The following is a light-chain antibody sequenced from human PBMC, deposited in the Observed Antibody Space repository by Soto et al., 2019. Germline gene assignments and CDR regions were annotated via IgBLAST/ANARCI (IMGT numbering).Light chain of an antibody. CDR2: DVI. Sequence: SALTQPASVSGSPGQSITISCTGTSSDVGGYNYVSWYQQHPGKAPKLMIYDVINRPSGVSNRFSGYKSGNTASLTISGLQAEDEADYSCSSYTSSNTLYVFGAGTKVTVL. CDR1: SSDVGGYNY. J-gene: IGLJ1*01. CDR3: SSYTSSNTLYV. V-gene: IGLV2-14*01.